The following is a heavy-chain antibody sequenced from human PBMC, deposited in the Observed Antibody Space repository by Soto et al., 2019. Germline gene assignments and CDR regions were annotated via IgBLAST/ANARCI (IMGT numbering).Heavy chain of an antibody. V-gene: IGHV4-4*02. CDR2: IYHSGKT. Sequence: QVQLQESGPGLVKPSETLSLTCAVSGDSISSNTWWSWVRQSPGKGLEWIGEIYHSGKTNYKASLKSRVTLSIDKSKNQLSLSLTSVTAADTAVYYCASRPAYISGKDYWGQGTLVTVSS. J-gene: IGHJ4*02. D-gene: IGHD3-3*02. CDR3: ASRPAYISGKDY. CDR1: GDSISSNTW.